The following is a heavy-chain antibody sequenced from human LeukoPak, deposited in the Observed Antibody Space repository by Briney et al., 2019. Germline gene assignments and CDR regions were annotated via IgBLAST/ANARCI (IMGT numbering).Heavy chain of an antibody. CDR2: ISWNSGSI. J-gene: IGHJ4*02. Sequence: GGSLKLSCAASGFTFDDYAMHWVRQAPGKGLEWVSGISWNSGSIGYADSVKGRFTISRDNAKNSLYLQMNSLRAEGTALYYCARDDKLLWFGESSFDYWGQGTLVTVSS. D-gene: IGHD3-10*01. CDR1: GFTFDDYA. CDR3: ARDDKLLWFGESSFDY. V-gene: IGHV3-9*01.